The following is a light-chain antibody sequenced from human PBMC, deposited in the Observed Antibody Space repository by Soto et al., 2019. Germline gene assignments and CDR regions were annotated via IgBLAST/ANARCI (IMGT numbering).Light chain of an antibody. J-gene: IGKJ1*01. CDR2: AAS. CDR1: QSVSSSY. Sequence: EIVLTQSPGTLSLSPGERATLSCRASQSVSSSYLAWYQQKPGQAPRLLIYAASTRATGIRDRFSGSRSGTDFTLTISRLEPEDFAVYYCQQYGTSPWTFGQGTKVDIK. V-gene: IGKV3-20*01. CDR3: QQYGTSPWT.